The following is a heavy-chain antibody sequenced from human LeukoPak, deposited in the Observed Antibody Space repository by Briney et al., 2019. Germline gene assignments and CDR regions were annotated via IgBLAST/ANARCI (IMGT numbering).Heavy chain of an antibody. CDR3: ATLRGRGAFDI. D-gene: IGHD3-16*01. J-gene: IGHJ3*02. CDR1: GYTFISYG. V-gene: IGHV1-18*01. CDR2: ISPYNGNT. Sequence: ASVKVSCKASGYTFISYGISWVRQAPGQGLEWMGWISPYNGNTNDAQKLQGRVTMTTDTSTSTAYMELRSLRSDDTAVYYCATLRGRGAFDIRGQGTMVTVSS.